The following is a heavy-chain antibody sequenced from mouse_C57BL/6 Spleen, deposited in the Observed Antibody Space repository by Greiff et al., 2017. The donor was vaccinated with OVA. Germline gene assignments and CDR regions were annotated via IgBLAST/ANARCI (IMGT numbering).Heavy chain of an antibody. CDR3: TVLRWFAY. V-gene: IGHV1-15*01. J-gene: IGHJ3*01. Sequence: QVQLKESGAELVRPGASVTLSCKASGYTFTDYEMHWVKQTPVHGLEWIGAIDPETGGTAYNQKFKGKAILTADKSSSTAYMELRSLTSEDSAVYYCTVLRWFAYWGQGTLVTVSA. CDR1: GYTFTDYE. CDR2: IDPETGGT.